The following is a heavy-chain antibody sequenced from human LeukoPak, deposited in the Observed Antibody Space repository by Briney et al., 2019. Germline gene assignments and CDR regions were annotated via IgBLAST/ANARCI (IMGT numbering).Heavy chain of an antibody. CDR2: ISAYNGNT. V-gene: IGHV1-18*01. J-gene: IGHJ3*02. Sequence: ASVKVSCKASGYTFTSYGISWVRQAPGQGLEWMGWISAYNGNTNYAQKLQGRVTMTTGTSTSTAYMELRSLRSDDTAVYYCARIPEGMDAFDIWGQGTMVTVSS. CDR1: GYTFTSYG. CDR3: ARIPEGMDAFDI.